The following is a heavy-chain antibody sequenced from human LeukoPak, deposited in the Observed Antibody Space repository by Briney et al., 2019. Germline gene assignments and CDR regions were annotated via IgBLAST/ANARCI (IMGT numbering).Heavy chain of an antibody. CDR1: GYTFTSYG. D-gene: IGHD3-10*01. J-gene: IGHJ4*02. Sequence: ASVKVSCKASGYTFTSYGISWVRQAPGQGLEWMGWISAYNGNTNYAQKLQGRVTMTTDTSTSTAYMELRSLRSDDTAVYYCARVYGSGSYYLHLDYWGQGTLVTVSS. CDR3: ARVYGSGSYYLHLDY. CDR2: ISAYNGNT. V-gene: IGHV1-18*01.